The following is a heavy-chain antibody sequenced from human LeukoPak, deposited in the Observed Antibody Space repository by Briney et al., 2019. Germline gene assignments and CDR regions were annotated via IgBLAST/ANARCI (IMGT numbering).Heavy chain of an antibody. CDR1: GYTFTSYG. J-gene: IGHJ4*02. CDR2: ISAYNGNT. CDR3: AREVRWAAGTSRRKYDY. D-gene: IGHD6-13*01. Sequence: GASVKVSCKASGYTFTSYGNSWLRQAPGQGLEWMGWISAYNGNTNYAQKLQGRVTMTTDTSTSTAYMELRSLRSDDTAVYYCAREVRWAAGTSRRKYDYWGQGTLVTVSS. V-gene: IGHV1-18*01.